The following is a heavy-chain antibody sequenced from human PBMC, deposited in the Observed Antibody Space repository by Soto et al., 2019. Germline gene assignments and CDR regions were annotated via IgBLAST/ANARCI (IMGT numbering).Heavy chain of an antibody. CDR3: VRGPRLCSSGPEAFGI. Sequence: EVQLLESGGGLVQPGGSLRLSCAASGFTFRSYALSWVRQAPGKGLEWVSVISGSGGSTSYADSVRGRFTISRDNSKNTVYLQMDSLRAEDTAVYYCVRGPRLCSSGPEAFGIWGRGTMVTVS. CDR2: ISGSGGST. CDR1: GFTFRSYA. V-gene: IGHV3-23*01. J-gene: IGHJ3*02. D-gene: IGHD6-19*01.